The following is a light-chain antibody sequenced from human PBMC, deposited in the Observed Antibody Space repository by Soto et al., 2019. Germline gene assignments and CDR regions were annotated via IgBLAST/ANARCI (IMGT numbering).Light chain of an antibody. CDR2: EVS. J-gene: IGLJ2*01. CDR1: SSDVGGYNY. CDR3: RSYTSSSTLVV. V-gene: IGLV2-14*01. Sequence: QSALTQPASVSGSPGQSITISCTGTSSDVGGYNYVSWYQQHPGKAPKLMIYEVSNRPSGVSNRFSGSKSGNTASLTISGLQVEDEADYYGRSYTSSSTLVVFGGGTKLTVL.